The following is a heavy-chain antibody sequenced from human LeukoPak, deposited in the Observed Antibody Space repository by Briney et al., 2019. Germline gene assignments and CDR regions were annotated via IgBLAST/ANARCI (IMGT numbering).Heavy chain of an antibody. V-gene: IGHV3-23*01. Sequence: GGSLRLSCAASGFTFSSYAMSWVRQAPGKGLEWVSGISGSGANTYYADSVKGWFTISRDNSKNTLYLQMNSLRAEDTAVYYCAKGGIPLLPFDYWGQGTLVTVSS. CDR2: ISGSGANT. CDR3: AKGGIPLLPFDY. CDR1: GFTFSSYA. D-gene: IGHD5-18*01. J-gene: IGHJ4*02.